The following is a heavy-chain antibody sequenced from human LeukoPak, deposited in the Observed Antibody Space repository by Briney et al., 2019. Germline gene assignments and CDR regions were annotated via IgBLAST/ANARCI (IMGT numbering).Heavy chain of an antibody. CDR1: EFTVSGSY. CDR3: VKDSGSGTLI. CDR2: IYNDGTV. Sequence: GGPLRPSCAVSEFTVSGSYMTWVRQAPGRGLEWVSLIYNDGTVYYGDSVKGRFTVSRDNSKNTVYLHMKSLRAEDTAVFYCVKDSGSGTLIWGQGTLVSASS. J-gene: IGHJ4*02. D-gene: IGHD3-10*01. V-gene: IGHV3-53*01.